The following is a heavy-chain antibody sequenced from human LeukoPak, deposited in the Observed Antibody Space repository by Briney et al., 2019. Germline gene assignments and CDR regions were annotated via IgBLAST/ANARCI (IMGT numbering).Heavy chain of an antibody. D-gene: IGHD6-19*01. Sequence: ASVKISCKASGYTFTDYYMHWVQQAPGKGLEWMGRVDPEDGETIYAEKFQGRVTITADTSTDTAYMGLSSLRSEDTAVHYCATEHVYSSGWYYYYYMDVWGKGTTVTVSS. CDR1: GYTFTDYY. J-gene: IGHJ6*03. V-gene: IGHV1-69-2*01. CDR3: ATEHVYSSGWYYYYYMDV. CDR2: VDPEDGET.